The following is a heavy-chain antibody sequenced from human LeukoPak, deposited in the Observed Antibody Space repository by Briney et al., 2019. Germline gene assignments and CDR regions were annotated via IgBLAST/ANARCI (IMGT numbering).Heavy chain of an antibody. Sequence: SETLSLTCTVSGASTSAYYWSWIRQPPGKGLEWVGYFYSGGNAKYNPSLKSRVTISIDTSENQFSLRLTSVTAADTAVYFCAHSKRGGGYYINAFAVWGQGALVTISS. CDR2: FYSGGNA. D-gene: IGHD1-26*01. V-gene: IGHV4-59*01. CDR1: GASTSAYY. J-gene: IGHJ3*01. CDR3: AHSKRGGGYYINAFAV.